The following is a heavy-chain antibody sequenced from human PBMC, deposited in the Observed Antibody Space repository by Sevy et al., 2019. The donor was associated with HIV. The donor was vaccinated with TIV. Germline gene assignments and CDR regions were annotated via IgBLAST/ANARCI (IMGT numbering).Heavy chain of an antibody. CDR1: GFTLTSYA. V-gene: IGHV3-23*01. Sequence: GGSLRLSCAASGFTLTSYAMAWVRQAPEKGLEWVSAISGRGRDTYYPDSVRGRFTISRDTSKNTLYLQMDSLRVEDTAAYYCAKNINSGTPYYFDSWGQGTLVTVSS. CDR2: ISGRGRDT. J-gene: IGHJ4*02. CDR3: AKNINSGTPYYFDS. D-gene: IGHD1-26*01.